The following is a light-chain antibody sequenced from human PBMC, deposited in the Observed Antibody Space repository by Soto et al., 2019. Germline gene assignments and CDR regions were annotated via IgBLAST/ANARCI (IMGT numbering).Light chain of an antibody. V-gene: IGKV3-15*01. Sequence: VMTQSPATLSVSPGERATLSCRASQSVTINLAWYQQKPGQAPRLLIYGPSTRATGVPARFSGSGSGTEFPLTITSLQSEDSAVYYCQQYHNWYSFGQGSKLEIK. CDR3: QQYHNWYS. J-gene: IGKJ2*03. CDR2: GPS. CDR1: QSVTIN.